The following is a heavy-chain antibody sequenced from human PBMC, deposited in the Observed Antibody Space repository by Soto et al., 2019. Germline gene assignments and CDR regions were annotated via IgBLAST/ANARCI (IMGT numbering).Heavy chain of an antibody. Sequence: EVQLVESGGTLVQPGGSLRLSCAVSGFTFSNYAMDWVRQAPGKGLEYVSGIGSNGVGTYYANSVKGRFTVSRDNSKNTLYLQMGSLRAEDMAVYYCARRARPDFYYMDVWGKGTTVTVS. CDR3: ARRARPDFYYMDV. CDR2: IGSNGVGT. J-gene: IGHJ6*03. CDR1: GFTFSNYA. V-gene: IGHV3-64*01. D-gene: IGHD6-6*01.